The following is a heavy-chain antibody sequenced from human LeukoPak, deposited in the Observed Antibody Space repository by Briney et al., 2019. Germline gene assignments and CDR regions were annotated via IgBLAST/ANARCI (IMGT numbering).Heavy chain of an antibody. CDR2: ISGSGGST. Sequence: PGGSLRLSCAASGFTFSSYAMSWVRQAPGKGLEWVSAISGSGGSTYYADSVKGRFTISRDNSKNTLYLQMNSLRAEDTAVYYCAKDEYYDSSGFQFDYWGQGTLVTVSS. CDR3: AKDEYYDSSGFQFDY. CDR1: GFTFSSYA. J-gene: IGHJ4*02. V-gene: IGHV3-23*01. D-gene: IGHD3-22*01.